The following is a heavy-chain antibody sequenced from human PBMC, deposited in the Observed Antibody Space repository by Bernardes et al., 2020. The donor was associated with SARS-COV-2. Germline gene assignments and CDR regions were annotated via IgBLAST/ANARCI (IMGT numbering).Heavy chain of an antibody. V-gene: IGHV3-23*01. CDR1: GFTVSRYA. D-gene: IGHD2-15*01. J-gene: IGHJ6*02. Sequence: GGSLRLSCAASGFTVSRYAMSWVRQTPEKGLEWVATLSSSGERTFYAEPVKGLFTIFGNNSENTLYPHVNSLEVDETAAYYCAKGNLGVGPYCRGAVCTNTYSYYNMDAWGQGKTVTVSS. CDR3: AKGNLGVGPYCRGAVCTNTYSYYNMDA. CDR2: LSSSGERT.